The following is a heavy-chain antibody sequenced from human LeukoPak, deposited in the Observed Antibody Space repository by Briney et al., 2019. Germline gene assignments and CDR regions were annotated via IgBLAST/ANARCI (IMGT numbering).Heavy chain of an antibody. V-gene: IGHV4-39*01. CDR2: IYYSGST. Sequence: RPSETLSLTCTVSGGSISSSSYYWGWIRQPPGKGLEWIGSIYYSGSTYYNPSLKSRVTISVDTSKNQFSLKLSSVTAADTAVYYCARSPTVTTLLLTWGQGTLVTVSS. CDR1: GGSISSSSYY. J-gene: IGHJ5*02. D-gene: IGHD4-17*01. CDR3: ARSPTVTTLLLT.